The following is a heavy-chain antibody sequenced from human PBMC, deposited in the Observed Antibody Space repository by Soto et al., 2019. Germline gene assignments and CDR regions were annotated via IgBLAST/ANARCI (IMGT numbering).Heavy chain of an antibody. CDR1: GVTFSSYA. V-gene: IGHV1-69*13. D-gene: IGHD6-13*01. J-gene: IGHJ5*02. CDR2: IIPIFGTA. CDR3: ARVLTILAAAGPNWFDP. Sequence: GASVKVSCKASGVTFSSYAISWVRQAPGQGLEWMGGIIPIFGTANYAQKFQGRVTITADESTSTAYMELSSLRSEDTAVYYCARVLTILAAAGPNWFDPWGQGTLVTVSS.